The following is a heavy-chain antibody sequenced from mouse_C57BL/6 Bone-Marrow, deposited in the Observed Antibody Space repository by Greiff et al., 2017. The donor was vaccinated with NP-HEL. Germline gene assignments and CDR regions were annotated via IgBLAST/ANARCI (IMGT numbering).Heavy chain of an antibody. D-gene: IGHD3-2*02. Sequence: QVQLQQPGAELVKPGASVKMSCKASGYTFTSYWITWVKQRPGQGLEWIGDIYPGSGSTNYNEKFKSKATLTVDTSSSTAYMQLSSLTSEDSAVYYCARSAARQLRLGAYWGQGTLVTVSA. CDR1: GYTFTSYW. CDR3: ARSAARQLRLGAY. J-gene: IGHJ3*01. V-gene: IGHV1-55*01. CDR2: IYPGSGST.